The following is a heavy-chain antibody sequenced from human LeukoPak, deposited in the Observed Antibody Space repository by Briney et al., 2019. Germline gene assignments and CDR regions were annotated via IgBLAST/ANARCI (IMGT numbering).Heavy chain of an antibody. CDR2: IRGSGGST. J-gene: IGHJ4*02. V-gene: IGHV3-23*01. Sequence: PGGSLRLSCAASGFTLSSYAMSWVSQAPGKGLEWVSAIRGSGGSTYYADSVKGRFTTSRDNSKNTLYLQMNSLRAEDTAVYYCAKEGVQLWFTRFVYWGQGTLVTVSS. D-gene: IGHD5-18*01. CDR1: GFTLSSYA. CDR3: AKEGVQLWFTRFVY.